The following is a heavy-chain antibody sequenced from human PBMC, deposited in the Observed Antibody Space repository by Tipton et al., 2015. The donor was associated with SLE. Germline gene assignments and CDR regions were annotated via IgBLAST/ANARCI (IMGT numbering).Heavy chain of an antibody. CDR1: GGSISGYY. CDR3: ARARQLGATDIDAFDI. J-gene: IGHJ3*02. Sequence: TLSLTCTVSGGSISGYYWSWIRQPAGKGLEWIGRVYSSGSTIYNPSIKSRVTISVDTSKNQFSLKLSSVTAADTAVYYCARARQLGATDIDAFDIWGQGTMVTVSS. D-gene: IGHD1-26*01. CDR2: VYSSGST. V-gene: IGHV4-4*07.